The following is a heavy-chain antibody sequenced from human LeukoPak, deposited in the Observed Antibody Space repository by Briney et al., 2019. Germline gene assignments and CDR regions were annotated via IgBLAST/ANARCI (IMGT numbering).Heavy chain of an antibody. CDR1: GLTLGDYV. CDR2: IRSKAYGGTT. D-gene: IGHD1-26*01. Sequence: GRTLRLSRTVSGLTLGDYVMRWARHAPRKGLVGVGFIRSKAYGGTTEYAASVKGRFTISRDDSKSIAYLQMNSLKTEDTAVYYCTTKSGPRVDWGQGTLVTVSS. V-gene: IGHV3-49*04. CDR3: TTKSGPRVD. J-gene: IGHJ4*02.